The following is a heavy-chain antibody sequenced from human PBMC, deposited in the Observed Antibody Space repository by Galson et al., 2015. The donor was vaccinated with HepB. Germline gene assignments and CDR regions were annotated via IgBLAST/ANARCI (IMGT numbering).Heavy chain of an antibody. V-gene: IGHV4-59*01. CDR3: ARDQGYYDSSGYYVFGMDV. Sequence: LSLTCTVSRGSISGFYWSWIRQPPGKGLEWIGYIYYSGSTNYNPSLKSRVTISVDTSKNHFSLKLSSVTAADTAVYYCARDQGYYDSSGYYVFGMDVWGQGTTVTVSS. CDR1: RGSISGFY. CDR2: IYYSGST. J-gene: IGHJ6*02. D-gene: IGHD3-22*01.